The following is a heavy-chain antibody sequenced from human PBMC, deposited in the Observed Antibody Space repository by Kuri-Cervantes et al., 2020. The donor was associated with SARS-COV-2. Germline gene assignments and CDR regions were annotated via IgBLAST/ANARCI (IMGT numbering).Heavy chain of an antibody. CDR3: ARSTLPAARYNWFDP. Sequence: SETLSLTCAVYGGSISSYYWSWIRQPPGKGLEWIGYIYYSGSTNYNPSLKSRVTISVDTSKNQFSLKLSSVTAADTAVYYCARSTLPAARYNWFDPWGQGTLVTVSS. J-gene: IGHJ5*02. V-gene: IGHV4-59*01. CDR2: IYYSGST. CDR1: GGSISSYY. D-gene: IGHD2-2*01.